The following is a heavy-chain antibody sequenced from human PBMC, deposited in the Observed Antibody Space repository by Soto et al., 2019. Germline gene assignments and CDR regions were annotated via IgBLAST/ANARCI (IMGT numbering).Heavy chain of an antibody. D-gene: IGHD3-3*01. V-gene: IGHV4-4*02. J-gene: IGHJ4*02. CDR3: AALSYGSGFIDE. CDR1: GGSISISNW. Sequence: QVQLQESGPGLVKPSGTLSLTCAVSGGSISISNWWSWVRQPPGKGLEWIGEVFHRGSTNYNPSLKSRLTISVDKSKNQFSLKLTSVTAADTAVYYCAALSYGSGFIDEWGQGTLVTVS. CDR2: VFHRGST.